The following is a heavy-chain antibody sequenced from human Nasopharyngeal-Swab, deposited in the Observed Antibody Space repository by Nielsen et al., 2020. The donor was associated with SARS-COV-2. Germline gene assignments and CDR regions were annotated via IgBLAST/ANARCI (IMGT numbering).Heavy chain of an antibody. CDR1: GGTFSSYA. CDR3: ARKRRGYYYYGMDV. V-gene: IGHV1-69*01. Sequence: CKTSGGTFSSYAISWVRQAPGQGLEWMGGIIPIFGTANYAQKFQGRVTITADESTSTAYMELSSLRSEDTAVYYCARKRRGYYYYGMDVWGQGTTVTVSS. J-gene: IGHJ6*02. CDR2: IIPIFGTA. D-gene: IGHD3-10*01.